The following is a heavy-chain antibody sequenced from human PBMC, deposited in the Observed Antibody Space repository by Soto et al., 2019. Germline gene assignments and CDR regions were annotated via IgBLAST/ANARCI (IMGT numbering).Heavy chain of an antibody. CDR1: GFMFSSYA. D-gene: IGHD5-18*01. V-gene: IGHV3-30-3*01. CDR3: ARDRGYSYGYNNGMDV. Sequence: QVQVVESGGGVVQPGRSLRLSCAASGFMFSSYAMHWVRRAPGKGLEGVALISYDGTNKYYADSVKGRFTISRDNSKNTLYLQMNSLRAEDTAVYYCARDRGYSYGYNNGMDVWGQGTTVTVSS. J-gene: IGHJ6*02. CDR2: ISYDGTNK.